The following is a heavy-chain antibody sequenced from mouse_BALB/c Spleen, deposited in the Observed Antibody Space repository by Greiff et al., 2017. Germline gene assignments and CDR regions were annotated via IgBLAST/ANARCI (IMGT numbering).Heavy chain of an antibody. CDR2: IDPANGNT. V-gene: IGHV14-3*02. D-gene: IGHD3-3*01. J-gene: IGHJ4*01. CDR1: GFNIKDTY. CDR3: ARRAGTYAMDY. Sequence: EVQLVESGAELVKPGASVKLSCTASGFNIKDTYMHWVKQRPEQGLEWIGRIDPANGNTKYDPKFQGKATITADTSSNTAYLQLSSLTSEDTAVYYCARRAGTYAMDYWGQGTSVTVSS.